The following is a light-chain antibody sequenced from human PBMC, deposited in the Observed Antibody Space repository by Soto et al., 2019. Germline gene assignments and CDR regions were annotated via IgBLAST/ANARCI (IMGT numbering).Light chain of an antibody. CDR1: QSVSSK. V-gene: IGKV3-15*01. Sequence: EIVLTQFPATLSVSPGERATLSCRASQSVSSKLAWYQQKPGQAPRLLMYGASTRATGIPARFSGSGSGTEFTLTISSLQSEDFAVYYCQQYNNWPPYTFGQGTKLEIK. CDR2: GAS. CDR3: QQYNNWPPYT. J-gene: IGKJ2*01.